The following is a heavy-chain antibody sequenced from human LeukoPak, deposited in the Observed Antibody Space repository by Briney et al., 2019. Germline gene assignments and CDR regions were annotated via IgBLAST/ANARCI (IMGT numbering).Heavy chain of an antibody. V-gene: IGHV3-30*02. J-gene: IGHJ4*02. CDR1: GFTFSSYG. CDR2: IRYDGSNK. CDR3: AIQRRGLLYPPLDY. D-gene: IGHD3-3*01. Sequence: GGSLRLSCAASGFTFSSYGMHWVRQAPGKGLEWVAFIRYDGSNKYYADSVKGRFTISRDNSKNTLYLQMNSLRAEDTAVYYCAIQRRGLLYPPLDYWGQGTLSPSPQ.